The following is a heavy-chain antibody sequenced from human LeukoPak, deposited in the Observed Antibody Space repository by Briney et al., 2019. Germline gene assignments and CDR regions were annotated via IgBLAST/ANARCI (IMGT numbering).Heavy chain of an antibody. CDR2: ISSNGGST. J-gene: IGHJ4*02. CDR1: GFTFSSYA. CDR3: ARGLGSWYYFDC. V-gene: IGHV3-64*01. Sequence: GGSPRLSCAASGFTFSSYAMHWVRQAPGKGLEYVSAISSNGGSTYYANSVKGRFTISRDNSKNTLYLQMGSLRAEDMAVYYCARGLGSWYYFDCWGQGTLVTVSS. D-gene: IGHD6-13*01.